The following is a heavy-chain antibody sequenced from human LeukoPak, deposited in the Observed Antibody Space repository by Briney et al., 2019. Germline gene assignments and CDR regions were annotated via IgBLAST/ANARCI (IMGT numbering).Heavy chain of an antibody. Sequence: GASVKVSCKASGYTSTGYYMHWVRQAPGQGLEWMGWINPNSGGTNYAQKFQGRVTMTRDTSISTAYMELSRLRSDDTAVYYCARELGGEVVPAAILFDYWGQGTLVTVSS. CDR2: INPNSGGT. D-gene: IGHD2-2*02. CDR3: ARELGGEVVPAAILFDY. V-gene: IGHV1-2*02. CDR1: GYTSTGYY. J-gene: IGHJ4*02.